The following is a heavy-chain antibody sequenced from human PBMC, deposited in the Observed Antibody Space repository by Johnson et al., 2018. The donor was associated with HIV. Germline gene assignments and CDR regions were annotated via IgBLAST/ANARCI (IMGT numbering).Heavy chain of an antibody. D-gene: IGHD1-26*01. Sequence: EVQLVESGGGLVQPGGSLRLSCAASGFTFSDYYMSWVRQAPGRGLEWVSALGGSGVTNYADSVKGRFIISSDSSKNTLSLQMNSLKVEDTAIYYCAKGPWDLPHAFDIWGQGAMVTVS. CDR2: LGGSGVT. V-gene: IGHV3-23*04. CDR3: AKGPWDLPHAFDI. J-gene: IGHJ3*02. CDR1: GFTFSDYY.